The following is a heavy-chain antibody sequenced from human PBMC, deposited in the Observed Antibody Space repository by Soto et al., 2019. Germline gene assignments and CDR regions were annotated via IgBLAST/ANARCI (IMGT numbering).Heavy chain of an antibody. J-gene: IGHJ6*02. CDR2: ITWNGANT. V-gene: IGHV3-43*01. CDR3: ARETLSYGSALDV. Sequence: VGSLRLSCAASGFRFDEYNIHWVRQAPGKGLEWVSLITWNGANTYYADSVKGRFTISRDGTTKSVSLQMTSLKREDTGLYYCARETLSYGSALDVWGQGTTVTVSS. CDR1: GFRFDEYN. D-gene: IGHD3-16*01.